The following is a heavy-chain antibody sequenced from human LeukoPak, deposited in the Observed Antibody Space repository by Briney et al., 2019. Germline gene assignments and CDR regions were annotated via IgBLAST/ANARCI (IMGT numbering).Heavy chain of an antibody. CDR1: GGSISGRDYY. J-gene: IGHJ4*01. Sequence: SETLSLTCTVSGGSISGRDYYWNWIRQPPGKGLEWIGSISYSGSTYYKPSLQSRVTMYVVTSKNQFSLRMSSVTAADTAIYYRVRTCGRGAVDPGTSGYINYWGRGSLVTVSS. CDR3: VRTCGRGAVDPGTSGYINY. D-gene: IGHD3-22*01. CDR2: ISYSGST. V-gene: IGHV4-39*01.